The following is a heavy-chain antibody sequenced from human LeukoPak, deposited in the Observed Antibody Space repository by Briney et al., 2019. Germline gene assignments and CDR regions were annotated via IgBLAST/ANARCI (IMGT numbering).Heavy chain of an antibody. CDR2: ISSTSSTI. V-gene: IGHV3-48*01. CDR3: ARAAIAAARIYYYMDV. CDR1: GFTFSSDS. Sequence: GGSLRLSCAASGFTFSSDSINWVRQAPGKGLEWVSYISSTSSTIHYADSVKGRFTISRDNARNSLYLQMNSLRAEDTAVYYCARAAIAAARIYYYMDVWGKGTTVTVSS. D-gene: IGHD6-13*01. J-gene: IGHJ6*03.